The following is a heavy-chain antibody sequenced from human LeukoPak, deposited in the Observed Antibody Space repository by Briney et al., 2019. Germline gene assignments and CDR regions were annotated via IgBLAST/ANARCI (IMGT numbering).Heavy chain of an antibody. Sequence: PSETLSLTCAVSGGSISRSGYSWSWIRQPPGKGLDWIAYIYYTGSTYYNPSLKSRVTISLDTSKNQFSLKLRSVTAADTAVYYCARGFVPYDYVWGSYRRNYFDSWGQGTLVTVSS. V-gene: IGHV4-30-4*07. J-gene: IGHJ4*02. D-gene: IGHD3-16*02. CDR2: IYYTGST. CDR1: GGSISRSGYS. CDR3: ARGFVPYDYVWGSYRRNYFDS.